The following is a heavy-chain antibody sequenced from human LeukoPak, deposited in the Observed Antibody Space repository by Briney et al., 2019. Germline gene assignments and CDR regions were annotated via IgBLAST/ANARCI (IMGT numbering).Heavy chain of an antibody. CDR2: ISGSGGST. J-gene: IGHJ4*02. Sequence: GGSLRLSCAASGFTFSSYAMSWVRLAPGKGLEWVTAISGSGGSTYYADSVKGRFTISRDNSKNTLYLQMNSLRAEDTAVYYCAKFGGRYYYDSSGYYYFDYWGQGTLVTVSS. D-gene: IGHD3-22*01. V-gene: IGHV3-23*01. CDR3: AKFGGRYYYDSSGYYYFDY. CDR1: GFTFSSYA.